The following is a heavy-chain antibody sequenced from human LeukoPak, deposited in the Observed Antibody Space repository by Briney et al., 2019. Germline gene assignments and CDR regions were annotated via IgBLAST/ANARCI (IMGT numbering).Heavy chain of an antibody. D-gene: IGHD3-3*01. J-gene: IGHJ3*02. CDR3: ALGGVFGVVPPGAFDI. Sequence: GGSLRLSCAASGFTYSSYEMNWVRQAPGKGLEWVSYISSSGSTIYYADSVKGRFTISRYNAKNSLYLQMNSLRAEDTAVYYCALGGVFGVVPPGAFDIWGQGTMVTVSS. CDR1: GFTYSSYE. CDR2: ISSSGSTI. V-gene: IGHV3-48*03.